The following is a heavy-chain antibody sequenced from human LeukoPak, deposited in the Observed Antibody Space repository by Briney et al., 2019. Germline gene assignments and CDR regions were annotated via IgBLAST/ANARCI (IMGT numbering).Heavy chain of an antibody. D-gene: IGHD5-18*01. CDR2: ISYDGSNK. CDR1: GFTFSSYG. V-gene: IGHV3-30*03. J-gene: IGHJ5*02. CDR3: ARGGYSYGYGWVYNWFDP. Sequence: PGGSLRLSCAASGFTFSSYGMHWVRQAPGKGLEWVAVISYDGSNKYYADSVKGRFTIPRDNSKNTLYLQMNSLRAEDTAVYYCARGGYSYGYGWVYNWFDPWGQGTLVTVSS.